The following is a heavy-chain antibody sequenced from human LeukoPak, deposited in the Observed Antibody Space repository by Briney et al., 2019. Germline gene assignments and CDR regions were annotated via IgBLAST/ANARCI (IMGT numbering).Heavy chain of an antibody. CDR2: MHPNSGNT. J-gene: IGHJ4*02. V-gene: IGHV1-8*01. CDR3: ARSGRKVRGVMGYYFDY. CDR1: RYTFTSYD. Sequence: ASVKLSCKASRYTFTSYDINWVRQATGQGLEWMGLMHPNSGNTGYAQKFQVRVTMTRNTSISTADMELSSLRSEDTAVHYCARSGRKVRGVMGYYFDYWGQGTLVTVSS. D-gene: IGHD3-10*01.